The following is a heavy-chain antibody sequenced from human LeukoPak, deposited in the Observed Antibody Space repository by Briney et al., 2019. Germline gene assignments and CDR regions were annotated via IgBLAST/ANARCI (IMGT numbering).Heavy chain of an antibody. V-gene: IGHV3-7*01. D-gene: IGHD1-1*01. CDR1: GFTFSRYW. CDR3: KSGGAAPGSFDY. Sequence: GGSLRLSCAASGFTFSRYWMTWVRQAPGKGLEWVANIKYDGYEEYYVDSVKGRFTISRDNAKKSLYLQLNSLRVEDTAVYYCKSGGAAPGSFDYWGQGTLVTVSP. J-gene: IGHJ4*02. CDR2: IKYDGYEE.